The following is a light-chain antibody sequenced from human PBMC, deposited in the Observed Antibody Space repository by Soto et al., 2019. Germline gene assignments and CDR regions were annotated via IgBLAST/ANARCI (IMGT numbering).Light chain of an antibody. CDR3: QQYNSYPWT. V-gene: IGKV1-5*01. CDR2: DAS. J-gene: IGKJ1*01. Sequence: DIQMTQSPSTLSASVGDRVTITCRASQSLSSWLAWYQRKPGKAPKLLIYDASSLESGVPSSFSGSASGTEFILTISSLQPDDFATYYCQQYNSYPWTFGRGTKVEIK. CDR1: QSLSSW.